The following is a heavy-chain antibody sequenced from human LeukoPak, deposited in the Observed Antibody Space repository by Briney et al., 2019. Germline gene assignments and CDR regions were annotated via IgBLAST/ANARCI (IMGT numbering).Heavy chain of an antibody. Sequence: SETLSLTCTASGGSVSSSSYYWGWIRQPPGKGLEWLGSINYSGTIFYSPSLNSRVTISVDTSGNQFSLKLTSATAADTAVYYCARHPGYSSGWWYFDFWGRGTLVTVSS. CDR1: GGSVSSSSYY. CDR3: ARHPGYSSGWWYFDF. D-gene: IGHD5-18*01. V-gene: IGHV4-39*01. J-gene: IGHJ4*02. CDR2: INYSGTI.